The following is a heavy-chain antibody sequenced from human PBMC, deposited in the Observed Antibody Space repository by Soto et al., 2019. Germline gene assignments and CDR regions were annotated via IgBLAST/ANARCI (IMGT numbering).Heavy chain of an antibody. V-gene: IGHV4-39*01. J-gene: IGHJ5*02. D-gene: IGHD2-21*01. CDR1: GGSIGYSNYY. Sequence: SETLSLTCTVSGGSIGYSNYYWGWIRQPPGKALEWIGTIYYSGSTYYNPSLKSRVTMSVDTSKNQFSLRLTSVAAADTAVYYCAKLVVPTSSWFDPWGQGTLVTVSS. CDR2: IYYSGST. CDR3: AKLVVPTSSWFDP.